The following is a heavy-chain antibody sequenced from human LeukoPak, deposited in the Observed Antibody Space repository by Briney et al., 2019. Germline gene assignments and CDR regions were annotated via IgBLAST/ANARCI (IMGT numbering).Heavy chain of an antibody. CDR2: ISGSGGST. D-gene: IGHD2-2*01. J-gene: IGHJ6*02. V-gene: IGHV3-23*01. Sequence: GGSLRLSCAASGFTFSSYAMSWVRQAPGKGLEWVSAISGSGGSTYYADSVKGRFTISRDNSKNTLYLQMNSLRAEDTAVYYCANPAAAPYYYYYYSMDVWGQGTTVTVSS. CDR1: GFTFSSYA. CDR3: ANPAAAPYYYYYYSMDV.